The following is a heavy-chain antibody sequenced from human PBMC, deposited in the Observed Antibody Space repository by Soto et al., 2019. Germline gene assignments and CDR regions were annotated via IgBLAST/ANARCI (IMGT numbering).Heavy chain of an antibody. CDR2: ISSSSYI. D-gene: IGHD2-8*01. CDR3: ARVQGCTNGVCHVIEYYYYMDV. J-gene: IGHJ6*03. V-gene: IGHV3-21*01. Sequence: GGSLRLSCAASGFTFSSYSMNWVRQAPGKGLEWVSSISSSSYIYYADSVKGRFTISRDNAKNSLYLQMNSLRAEDTAVYYCARVQGCTNGVCHVIEYYYYMDVWGKGTTVTVSS. CDR1: GFTFSSYS.